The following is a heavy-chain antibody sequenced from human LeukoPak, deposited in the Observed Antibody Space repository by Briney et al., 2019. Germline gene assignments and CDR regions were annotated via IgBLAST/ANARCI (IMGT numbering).Heavy chain of an antibody. CDR1: GFTVSCNY. CDR2: IYSGGST. J-gene: IGHJ4*02. D-gene: IGHD6-13*01. Sequence: PGGSLRPPCAASGFTVSCNYMNWVRQAPGKGLGWVSIIYSGGSTYYADSVRGRFTISRDNSKNTLYLQMNSLRAEDTAVYYCARGTGVQQLVYFDYWGQGTLVTVSS. V-gene: IGHV3-53*01. CDR3: ARGTGVQQLVYFDY.